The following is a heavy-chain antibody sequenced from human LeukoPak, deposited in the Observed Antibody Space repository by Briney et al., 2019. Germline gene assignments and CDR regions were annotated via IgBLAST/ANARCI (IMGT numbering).Heavy chain of an antibody. V-gene: IGHV3-11*03. D-gene: IGHD3-3*01. CDR3: ARRDWIPGAVREIDV. CDR2: ISGGSVDK. Sequence: PGGPLRLSCVGSGFNFSDYYMSWIRQHPGEGLEWASYISGGSVDKNYVDSVRGRFTISRDNAKKSMYLQMSGVRVDDKAIYYCARRDWIPGAVREIDVWGQGTVVTVSS. CDR1: GFNFSDYY. J-gene: IGHJ3*01.